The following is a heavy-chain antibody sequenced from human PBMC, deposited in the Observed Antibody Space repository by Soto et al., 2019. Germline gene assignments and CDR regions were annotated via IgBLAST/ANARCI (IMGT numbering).Heavy chain of an antibody. D-gene: IGHD6-13*01. CDR1: GFSLSNDRMG. J-gene: IGHJ4*02. V-gene: IGHV2-26*01. CDR3: ARIGSSSWYDPGDLDY. CDR2: IFSNDEK. Sequence: QVTLKESGPVLVKPTETLTLTCTVSGFSLSNDRMGVSWIRQPTGKALAWLAHIFSNDEKAYSTSLKSRLTNTKDTSKSQVVLPMTNMDPVDTAKYYCARIGSSSWYDPGDLDYWGQGSLVTVSS.